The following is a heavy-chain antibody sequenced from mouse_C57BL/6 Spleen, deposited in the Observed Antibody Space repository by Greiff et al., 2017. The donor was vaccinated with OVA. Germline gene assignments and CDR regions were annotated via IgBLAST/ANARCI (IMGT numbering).Heavy chain of an antibody. J-gene: IGHJ2*01. CDR3: TRIYGSSYGDY. Sequence: EVQRVESGGGLVQPGGSMKLSCAASGFTFSDAWMDWVRQSPEKGLEWVAEIRNKANNHATYYAESVKGRFTISRDDSKSSVYLQMNSLRAEDTGIYYCTRIYGSSYGDYWGQGTTLTVSS. CDR1: GFTFSDAW. CDR2: IRNKANNHAT. V-gene: IGHV6-6*01. D-gene: IGHD1-1*01.